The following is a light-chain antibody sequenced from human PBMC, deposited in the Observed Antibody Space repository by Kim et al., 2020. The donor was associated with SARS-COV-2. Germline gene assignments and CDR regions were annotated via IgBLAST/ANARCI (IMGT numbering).Light chain of an antibody. CDR3: QKYNSAPLT. J-gene: IGKJ4*01. Sequence: ASVGDRVTITCRASQGINYYLAWYQQKPGKVPKLLIYAASTLLSGVPSRFSGSGSVTDFTLTISSLQPEDVATYYCQKYNSAPLTFGGGTKVDIK. V-gene: IGKV1-27*01. CDR2: AAS. CDR1: QGINYY.